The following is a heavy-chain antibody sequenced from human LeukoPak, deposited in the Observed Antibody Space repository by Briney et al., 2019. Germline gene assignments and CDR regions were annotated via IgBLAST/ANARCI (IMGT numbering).Heavy chain of an antibody. CDR2: ISNSGTT. Sequence: PSETLSLTCAVSGDSVTSGGYYWTWIRHHPGKGLEWIGYISNSGTTSYNPSLKSRVSISVDTSHNQFSLRLTSVTAVDTAVYYCARDVVVTSSPDAFDIWGQGTMVTVSS. CDR1: GDSVTSGGYY. V-gene: IGHV4-31*11. D-gene: IGHD2-21*02. CDR3: ARDVVVTSSPDAFDI. J-gene: IGHJ3*02.